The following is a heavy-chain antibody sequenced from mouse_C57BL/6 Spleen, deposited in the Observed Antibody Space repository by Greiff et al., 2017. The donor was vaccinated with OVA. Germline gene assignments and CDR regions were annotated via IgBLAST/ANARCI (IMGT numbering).Heavy chain of an antibody. V-gene: IGHV1-82*01. J-gene: IGHJ2*01. Sequence: VQLQQSGPELVKPGASVKISCKASGYAFSSSWMNWVKQRPGKGLEWIGRIYPGDGDTNYNGKFKGKATLTADKSSSTAYMQLSSLTSEDSAVYFCARETRAFDYWGQGTTLTVSS. CDR2: IYPGDGDT. CDR1: GYAFSSSW. D-gene: IGHD3-3*01. CDR3: ARETRAFDY.